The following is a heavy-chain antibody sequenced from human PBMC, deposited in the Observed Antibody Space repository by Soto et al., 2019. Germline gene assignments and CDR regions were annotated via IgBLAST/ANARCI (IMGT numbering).Heavy chain of an antibody. Sequence: SGGSLRLSCAASGFTFSSDNMNWVRQAPGKGLEWVSYISSNSNTKYYTDSVKGRFTISRDNAKNSLYLQMNSLRAEDTAVYYCLPFWGLGYCTPTTCSADYSGQGTLVTVSS. J-gene: IGHJ4*02. V-gene: IGHV3-48*01. CDR3: LPFWGLGYCTPTTCSADY. CDR1: GFTFSSDN. CDR2: ISSNSNTK. D-gene: IGHD2-2*01.